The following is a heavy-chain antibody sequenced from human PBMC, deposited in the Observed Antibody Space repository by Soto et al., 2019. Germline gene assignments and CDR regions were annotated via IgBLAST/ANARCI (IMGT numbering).Heavy chain of an antibody. CDR2: INPSGGST. V-gene: IGHV1-46*03. J-gene: IGHJ5*02. CDR1: GYTFTSYY. Sequence: QVQLVQSGAEVKKPGASVKVSCKASGYTFTSYYMHWVRQAPGQGLEWMGIINPSGGSTSYAQKFQGRVTMTRDTSTSTVYMELSSRRSEDTAVYYCAGDRGDGYTHYGYNWSDPWGQGTLVTVSS. D-gene: IGHD3-10*01. CDR3: AGDRGDGYTHYGYNWSDP.